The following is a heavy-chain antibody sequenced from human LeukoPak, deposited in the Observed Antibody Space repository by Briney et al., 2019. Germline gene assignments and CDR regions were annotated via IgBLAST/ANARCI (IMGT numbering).Heavy chain of an antibody. CDR3: ARALLAVAGLDY. CDR2: INPNSGGT. D-gene: IGHD6-19*01. Sequence: ASVKDSCKASGYTFTGYYMHWVRQAPGQGLEWMGWINPNSGGTNYAQKFQGWVTMTRDTSISTAYMELSRLRSDDTAVYYCARALLAVAGLDYWGQGTLVTVSS. CDR1: GYTFTGYY. V-gene: IGHV1-2*04. J-gene: IGHJ4*02.